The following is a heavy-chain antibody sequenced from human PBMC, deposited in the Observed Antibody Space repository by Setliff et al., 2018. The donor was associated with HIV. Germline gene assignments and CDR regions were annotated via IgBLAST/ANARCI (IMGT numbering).Heavy chain of an antibody. J-gene: IGHJ4*02. CDR2: IDHSETT. V-gene: IGHV4-59*11. CDR1: GGSINGHS. D-gene: IGHD3-3*01. CDR3: ARTTVRDFGLVITNFDQ. Sequence: PSETLSLTCTVSGGSINGHSWSWIRQPPGKVLEWIGYIDHSETTNYNPSLKSRLTISIDTSKTQFSLNLSSVTAADTAVYYCARTTVRDFGLVITNFDQWGLGTLVTVPQ.